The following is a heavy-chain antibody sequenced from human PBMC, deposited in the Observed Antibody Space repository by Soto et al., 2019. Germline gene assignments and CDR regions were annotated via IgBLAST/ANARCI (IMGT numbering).Heavy chain of an antibody. Sequence: PSETLSLTCTVSGVSISSSSFYWGWIRQSPGKGLEWIGYVYYSGSTDYNPSLKSRVTISVDTSKNQFSLNLNSVTAADTAVYFCARMVRGNSNFDYWGRGTLVTVSS. D-gene: IGHD3-10*01. CDR3: ARMVRGNSNFDY. CDR1: GVSISSSSFY. V-gene: IGHV4-39*01. CDR2: VYYSGST. J-gene: IGHJ4*02.